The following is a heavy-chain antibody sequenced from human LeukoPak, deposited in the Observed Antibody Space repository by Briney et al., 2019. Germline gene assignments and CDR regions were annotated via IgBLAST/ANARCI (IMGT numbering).Heavy chain of an antibody. V-gene: IGHV3-7*01. CDR3: ARDYCSSTSCYTMDAFDI. CDR1: GFTFSSYW. J-gene: IGHJ3*02. D-gene: IGHD2-2*02. Sequence: PGESLRLSCAASGFTFSSYWMSWVRQAPGKGLEWVANIKQDGSEKYYVDSVKGRFTISRDNAKNSLYLQMNSLRAEDTAVYYCARDYCSSTSCYTMDAFDIWGQGTMVTVSS. CDR2: IKQDGSEK.